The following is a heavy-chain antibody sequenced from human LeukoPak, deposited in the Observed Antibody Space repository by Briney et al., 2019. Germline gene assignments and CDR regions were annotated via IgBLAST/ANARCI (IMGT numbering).Heavy chain of an antibody. D-gene: IGHD5-18*01. CDR2: IYYSGST. J-gene: IGHJ4*02. CDR1: GGSISSGDYY. V-gene: IGHV4-30-4*08. CDR3: AASDTTGIQLWNR. Sequence: SETLSLTCTVSGGSISSGDYYWSWIRQPPGKGLEWIGYIYYSGSTYYNPSLKSRVTISVDTSKNQFSLKLSSVTAADTAVYYCAASDTTGIQLWNRWGQGTLVTVSS.